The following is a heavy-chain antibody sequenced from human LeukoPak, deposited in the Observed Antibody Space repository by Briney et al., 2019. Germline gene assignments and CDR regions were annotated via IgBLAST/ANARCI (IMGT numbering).Heavy chain of an antibody. V-gene: IGHV4-38-2*02. Sequence: SETLSLTCTVSGYSISSGYYWGWIRQPPGKGPEWIGSIYHSGSTYYNPSLKSRVTISVDTSKNQFSLKLSSVTAADTAVYYCAREPTSGREPTSGRPLDYWGQGTLVTVSS. CDR3: AREPTSGREPTSGRPLDY. D-gene: IGHD5-12*01. CDR1: GYSISSGYY. CDR2: IYHSGST. J-gene: IGHJ4*02.